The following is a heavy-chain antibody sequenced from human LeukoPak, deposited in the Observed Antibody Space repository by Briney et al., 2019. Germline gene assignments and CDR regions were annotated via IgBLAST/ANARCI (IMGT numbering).Heavy chain of an antibody. CDR2: MYHSGSS. Sequence: PSETLSLTCVVSGDSVRSIYYWAWIRQSPGTGLQWIGSMYHSGSSFYNPSLKSRVTLSVDTSTNVFSLNLKSVTAADTAVYFCARKSTARAAFGLWGQGTRVTVSS. D-gene: IGHD1-14*01. V-gene: IGHV4-38-2*01. J-gene: IGHJ3*01. CDR1: GDSVRSIYY. CDR3: ARKSTARAAFGL.